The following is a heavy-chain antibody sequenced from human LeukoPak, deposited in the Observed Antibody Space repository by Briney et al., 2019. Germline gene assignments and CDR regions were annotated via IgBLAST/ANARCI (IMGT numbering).Heavy chain of an antibody. CDR1: GGTFSSYA. CDR3: ARDSMVRGVRPGYYYGMDV. J-gene: IGHJ6*04. CDR2: IILIFGTA. V-gene: IGHV1-69*06. D-gene: IGHD3-10*01. Sequence: GASVKVSCKASGGTFSSYAISWVRQAPGQGLEWMGGIILIFGTANYAQKFQGRVTITADKSTSTAYMELSSLRSEDTAVYYCARDSMVRGVRPGYYYGMDVWGKGTTVTVSS.